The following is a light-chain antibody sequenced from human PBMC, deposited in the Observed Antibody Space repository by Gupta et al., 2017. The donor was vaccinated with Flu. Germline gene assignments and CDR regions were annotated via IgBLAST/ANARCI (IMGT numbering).Light chain of an antibody. J-gene: IGLJ2*01. CDR2: EVN. CDR1: SSDVGGYNY. CDR3: CSYGGSKF. Sequence: QSALTQLPSASGSPGQSVTISCTGTSSDVGGYNYVYGYQQHPGKAPKLIIYEVNKRPSGVPDRFSGSKSGNTASLTVSGLLAEDEADYYCCSYGGSKFFGGGTKLTVL. V-gene: IGLV2-8*01.